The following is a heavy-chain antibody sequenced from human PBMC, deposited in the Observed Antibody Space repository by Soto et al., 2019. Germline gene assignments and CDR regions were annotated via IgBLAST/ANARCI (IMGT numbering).Heavy chain of an antibody. J-gene: IGHJ4*02. V-gene: IGHV5-51*01. Sequence: VQLVPSGAEVKKSGESLKISCQGSGYSFTSYWIGWVRQMPGKGLEWMGIIYPGDSDTRYSPSFQGQVTISADKSSSTAYLQWSSLKASDTAMYYCARHRADYSTSLDCWGQGTLVTVSS. CDR1: GYSFTSYW. CDR2: IYPGDSDT. D-gene: IGHD6-6*01. CDR3: ARHRADYSTSLDC.